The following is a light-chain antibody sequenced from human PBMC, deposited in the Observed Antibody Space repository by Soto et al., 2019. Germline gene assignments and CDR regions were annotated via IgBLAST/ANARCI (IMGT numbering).Light chain of an antibody. CDR2: KAS. CDR3: QHYNSYSEA. J-gene: IGKJ1*01. Sequence: DIQMTQSPSTLSGSVGDRVTITCRASQTISSWLAWYQQKPGKAPKLLIYKASTLKSGVPSRFSCIGSGTEFTLINSSLQPDDFATYYCQHYNSYSEAFGQGTKVEL. V-gene: IGKV1-5*03. CDR1: QTISSW.